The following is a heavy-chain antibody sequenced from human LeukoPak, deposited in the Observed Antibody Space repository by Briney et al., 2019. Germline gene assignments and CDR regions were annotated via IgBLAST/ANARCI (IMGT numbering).Heavy chain of an antibody. CDR3: ARGHDSSSWSSFDY. CDR1: GGSFSGYY. V-gene: IGHV4-34*01. D-gene: IGHD6-13*01. CDR2: INHSGST. Sequence: SETLSLTYAVYGGSFSGYYWSWIRQPPGKGLEWIGEINHSGSTNYNPSLKSRVTISVDTSKNQFSLKLSSVTAADTAVYYCARGHDSSSWSSFDYWGQGTLVTVSS. J-gene: IGHJ4*02.